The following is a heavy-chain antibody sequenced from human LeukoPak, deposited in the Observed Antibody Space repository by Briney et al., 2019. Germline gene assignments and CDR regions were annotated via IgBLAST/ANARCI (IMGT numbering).Heavy chain of an antibody. V-gene: IGHV3-66*01. D-gene: IGHD1-1*01. J-gene: IGHJ4*02. Sequence: GGSLGLSCAASGFTVSSNYMSWVRQAPGKGPEWVSVIYSGGSTHYADSVKGRFTISRDNSKNTLYLQMNSLRAEDTAVYYCARDTWNDVFDYWGQGTLVTVSS. CDR2: IYSGGST. CDR3: ARDTWNDVFDY. CDR1: GFTVSSNY.